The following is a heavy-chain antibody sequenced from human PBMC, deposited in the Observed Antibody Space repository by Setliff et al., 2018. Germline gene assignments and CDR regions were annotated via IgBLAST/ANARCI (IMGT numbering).Heavy chain of an antibody. J-gene: IGHJ6*02. V-gene: IGHV4-34*01. CDR1: GGSFSTYY. CDR3: ARSTYYYGSGSQVPYYYYYGMDA. CDR2: INHSGST. Sequence: SETLSLTCAVYGGSFSTYYWIWIRQPPGKGLEWIGEINHSGSTNYNPSLKSRVTISVDTSKNQFSLKLSSVTAADTAVYYCARSTYYYGSGSQVPYYYYYGMDAWGQGTTVTVSS. D-gene: IGHD3-10*01.